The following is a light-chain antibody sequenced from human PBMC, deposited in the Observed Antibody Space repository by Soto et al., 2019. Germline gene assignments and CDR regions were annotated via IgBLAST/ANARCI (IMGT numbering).Light chain of an antibody. Sequence: QPVLTQSPSASASLGASVKLTCTLSSGHSSYAIAWHQQQPEKGPRYLMKLNSDGSHSKGDGIPDRFSGSSSGAERYLTISSLQSEDEAAYCCQTWGTGIRVFGGGTKLTVL. J-gene: IGLJ2*01. CDR2: LNSDGSH. CDR3: QTWGTGIRV. CDR1: SGHSSYA. V-gene: IGLV4-69*01.